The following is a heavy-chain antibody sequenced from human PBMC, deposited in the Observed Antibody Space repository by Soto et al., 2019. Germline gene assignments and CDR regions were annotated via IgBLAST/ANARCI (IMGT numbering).Heavy chain of an antibody. CDR2: IIPIFSTA. D-gene: IGHD3-16*01. Sequence: SVKVSCKASGGTFSSYAISWVRQAPGQGLEWMGGIIPIFSTANYAQKFQGRVTITADESTSTAYMELSSLRSEDTAVYYCARVPTFGTPLAPNWFDPWGQGTLVTVSS. J-gene: IGHJ5*02. CDR3: ARVPTFGTPLAPNWFDP. CDR1: GGTFSSYA. V-gene: IGHV1-69*13.